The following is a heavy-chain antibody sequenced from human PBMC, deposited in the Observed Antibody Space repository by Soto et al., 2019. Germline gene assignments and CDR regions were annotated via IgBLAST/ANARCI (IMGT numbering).Heavy chain of an antibody. V-gene: IGHV3-23*01. CDR1: GLTFSSYV. CDR2: ISGSGGSA. D-gene: IGHD3-22*01. CDR3: VKVVTDSSGDRWFDP. Sequence: EVQLLESGGGLVQPGGSLRLSCAASGLTFSSYVISWVRQAPGKGLEWVSSISGSGGSAYYAYSVKGRFTISIYNSKNSLYLQLNGLRDTDTAVYYCVKVVTDSSGDRWFDPWCQGTVVAVSS. J-gene: IGHJ5*02.